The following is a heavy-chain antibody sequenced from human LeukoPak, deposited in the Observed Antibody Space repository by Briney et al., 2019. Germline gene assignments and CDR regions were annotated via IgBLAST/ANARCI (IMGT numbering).Heavy chain of an antibody. V-gene: IGHV4-39*01. D-gene: IGHD6-19*01. J-gene: IGHJ1*01. Sequence: PSETLSLTCAVYGGSFSGYYWGWVRQPPGKGLEWVGSMYYSGSTYYSPSLKSRVTISVDTSKNQFSLKLGSVTAADTAVYYCARHHSGSAVYFQHWGQGTLVTVSS. CDR2: MYYSGST. CDR1: GGSFSGYY. CDR3: ARHHSGSAVYFQH.